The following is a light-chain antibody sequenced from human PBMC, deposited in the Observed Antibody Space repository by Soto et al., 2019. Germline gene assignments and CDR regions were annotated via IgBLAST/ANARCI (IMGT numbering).Light chain of an antibody. Sequence: QSVLTHPPSLSGAPWQRVTSSCTGSSSNFGAGYEVHWYKQLPGAAPTLVIFNNLNRPSGVPERFSGSKSGTSASLVISGLQAEDEADYYCQSFDSSLRVYVFGSGTKVTVL. CDR3: QSFDSSLRVYV. CDR1: SSNFGAGYE. J-gene: IGLJ1*01. V-gene: IGLV1-40*01. CDR2: NNL.